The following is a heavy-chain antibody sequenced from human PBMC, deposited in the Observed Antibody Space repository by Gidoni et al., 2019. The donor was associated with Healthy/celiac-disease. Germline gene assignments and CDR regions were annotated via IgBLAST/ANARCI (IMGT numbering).Heavy chain of an antibody. CDR1: GYTFTSYD. J-gene: IGHJ6*03. V-gene: IGHV1-8*01. CDR3: AREGCSGGSCHYYYMDV. D-gene: IGHD2-15*01. CDR2: MNPNSGNT. Sequence: QVQLVQSGAEVKKPGASVKVSCKASGYTFTSYDINWVRQATGQGLEWMGWMNPNSGNTGYAQKFQGRVTMTRNTSISTAYMELSSLRSEDTAVYYCAREGCSGGSCHYYYMDVWGKGTTVTVSS.